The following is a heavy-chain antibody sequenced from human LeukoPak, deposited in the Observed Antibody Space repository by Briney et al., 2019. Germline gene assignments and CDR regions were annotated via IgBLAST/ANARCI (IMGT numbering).Heavy chain of an antibody. Sequence: GASVKVSCKATGYTFTSYDINWVRQATGQGLEWMGWMNPNSGNTGYAQKFQGRVTMTRNTSISTAYMELSSLRSEDTAVYYCARGFSPTPVVAAYYYYYGMDVWGQGTTVTVS. CDR1: GYTFTSYD. V-gene: IGHV1-8*01. D-gene: IGHD2-15*01. CDR3: ARGFSPTPVVAAYYYYYGMDV. J-gene: IGHJ6*02. CDR2: MNPNSGNT.